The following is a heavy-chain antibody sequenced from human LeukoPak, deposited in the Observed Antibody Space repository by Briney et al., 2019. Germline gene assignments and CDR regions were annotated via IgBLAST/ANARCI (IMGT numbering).Heavy chain of an antibody. CDR1: GGSISSGGYY. CDR2: IYYSGST. CDR3: ARSLSYYYDSSGPGPVGEGLTAFDI. D-gene: IGHD3-22*01. J-gene: IGHJ3*02. V-gene: IGHV4-61*08. Sequence: PSETLSLTCTVSGGSISSGGYYWSWIRQHPGKGLEWIGYIYYSGSTYYNPSLKSRVTISVDTSKNQFSLKLSSVTAADTAVYYCARSLSYYYDSSGPGPVGEGLTAFDIWGQGTMVTVSS.